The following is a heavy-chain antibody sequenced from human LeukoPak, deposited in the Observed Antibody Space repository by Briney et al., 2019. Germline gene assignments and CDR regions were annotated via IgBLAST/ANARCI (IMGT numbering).Heavy chain of an antibody. V-gene: IGHV1-2*02. D-gene: IGHD6-13*01. Sequence: ASVKVSSKASGYTLTHYYMHWVRQAPGQGLEWMGWINPNSGGTNYAQKFQGRVTMTRDTSISTAYMELSRLRSDDTAVFYCAREVVIATAGPTLDYWGAGALVTASS. J-gene: IGHJ4*01. CDR1: GYTLTHYY. CDR2: INPNSGGT. CDR3: AREVVIATAGPTLDY.